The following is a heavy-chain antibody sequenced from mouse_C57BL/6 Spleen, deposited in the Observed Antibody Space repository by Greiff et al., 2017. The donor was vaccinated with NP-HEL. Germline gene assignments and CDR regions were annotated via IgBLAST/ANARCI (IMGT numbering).Heavy chain of an antibody. V-gene: IGHV1-80*01. Sequence: VKLQESGAELVKPGASVKISCKASGYAFSSYWMNWVKQRPGKGLEWIGQIYPGDGDTNYNGKFKGKATLTADKSSSTAYMQLSSLTSEDSAVYFCASPITTVVAPDYWGQGTTLTVSS. CDR2: IYPGDGDT. CDR3: ASPITTVVAPDY. J-gene: IGHJ2*01. D-gene: IGHD1-1*01. CDR1: GYAFSSYW.